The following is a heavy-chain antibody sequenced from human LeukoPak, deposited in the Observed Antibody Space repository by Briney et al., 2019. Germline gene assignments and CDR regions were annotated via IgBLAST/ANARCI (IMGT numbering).Heavy chain of an antibody. CDR3: ARGGASRGYCSSTSCYPDDY. CDR1: GFTFSSYW. CDR2: IKQDGSEK. J-gene: IGHJ4*02. D-gene: IGHD2-2*01. Sequence: GGSLRLSCAASGFTFSSYWMSWVRQAPGKGLEWVANIKQDGSEKYYVDSVKGRVTISRDNAKNSLYLQMNSLRAEDTAVYYCARGGASRGYCSSTSCYPDDYWGQGTLVTVSS. V-gene: IGHV3-7*01.